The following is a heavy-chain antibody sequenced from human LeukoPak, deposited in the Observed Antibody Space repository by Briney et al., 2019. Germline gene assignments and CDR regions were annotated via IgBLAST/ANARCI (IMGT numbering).Heavy chain of an antibody. CDR3: ARHPPDCSGGSCYFSSYWYFDL. CDR1: GGTFSSYA. Sequence: SVKVSCKASGGTFSSYAISWVRQAPGQGLEWMGRIIPILGIANYAQKFQGRVTITADKSTSTAYMELSSLRSEDTAVYYCARHPPDCSGGSCYFSSYWYFDLWGRGTLVTVSS. D-gene: IGHD2-15*01. J-gene: IGHJ2*01. V-gene: IGHV1-69*04. CDR2: IIPILGIA.